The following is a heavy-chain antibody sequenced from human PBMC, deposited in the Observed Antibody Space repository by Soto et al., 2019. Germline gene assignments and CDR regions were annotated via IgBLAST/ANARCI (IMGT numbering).Heavy chain of an antibody. CDR3: ARGGSLRYFDWLPQYYYYGMDV. CDR1: GGSISSYY. V-gene: IGHV4-59*12. CDR2: IYHSGST. J-gene: IGHJ6*02. D-gene: IGHD3-9*01. Sequence: SETRSLTCTVSGGSISSYYWSWIRQPPGKGLEWIGYIYHSGSTNYNPSLKSRVTISVDTSKNQFSLKLSSVTAADTAVYYCARGGSLRYFDWLPQYYYYGMDVWGQGTTVTVS.